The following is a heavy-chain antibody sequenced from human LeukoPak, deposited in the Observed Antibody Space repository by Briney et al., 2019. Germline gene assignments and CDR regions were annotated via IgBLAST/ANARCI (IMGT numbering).Heavy chain of an antibody. CDR1: GYTFTSYG. CDR3: ARAPAPTYYDFWSGYFWCDP. Sequence: VGSVKVSCKASGYTFTSYGISWVRQAPGQGLEWMGWISAYNGNTNYAQKLQGGVTITTDTSTSTAYMELRSLRSDDTAVYYCARAPAPTYYDFWSGYFWCDPWGQGKLVTVSS. V-gene: IGHV1-18*01. CDR2: ISAYNGNT. J-gene: IGHJ5*02. D-gene: IGHD3-3*01.